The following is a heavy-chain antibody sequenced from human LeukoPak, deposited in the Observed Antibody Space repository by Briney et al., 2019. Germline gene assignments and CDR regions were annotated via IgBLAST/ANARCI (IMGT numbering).Heavy chain of an antibody. V-gene: IGHV3-33*01. Sequence: GGSLRLSCAASGFTFSSYGMHWVRQAPGKGLEWVAVIWYDGSNKYYADSVKGRFTISRDNSKNTLYLQMNSLRAEDTAVYYCARTTVTTPPGYYYGMDVWGQGTTVTVSS. D-gene: IGHD4-17*01. CDR1: GFTFSSYG. CDR2: IWYDGSNK. J-gene: IGHJ6*02. CDR3: ARTTVTTPPGYYYGMDV.